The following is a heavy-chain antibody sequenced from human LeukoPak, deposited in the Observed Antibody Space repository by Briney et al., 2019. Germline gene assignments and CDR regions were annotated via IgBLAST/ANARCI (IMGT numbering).Heavy chain of an antibody. J-gene: IGHJ3*02. CDR3: ASTGEDYDILAYGI. D-gene: IGHD3-9*01. Sequence: PSETLSLTCTVSGGSISSSSYYWGWIRQPPGKGLEWIGSIYYSGSTYYNPSLKSRVTISVDTSKNQFSLKLSSVTAADTAVYYCASTGEDYDILAYGIWGQGTMVTVSS. CDR2: IYYSGST. V-gene: IGHV4-39*07. CDR1: GGSISSSSYY.